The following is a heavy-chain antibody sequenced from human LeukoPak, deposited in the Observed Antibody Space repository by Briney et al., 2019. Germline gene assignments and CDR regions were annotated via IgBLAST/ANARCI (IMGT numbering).Heavy chain of an antibody. CDR2: ICQDGNGR. D-gene: IGHD5-24*01. J-gene: IGHJ4*02. Sequence: PGGPLRLSCAASGLTFSSYCMGWVRQTPGKRLECVATICQDGNGRDFVDSVKGRFTISRDNAKNSLYLEMNSLRVDDTAVYYCARWRGLQSEFDHWGQGTLVTVSS. CDR1: GLTFSSYC. CDR3: ARWRGLQSEFDH. V-gene: IGHV3-7*01.